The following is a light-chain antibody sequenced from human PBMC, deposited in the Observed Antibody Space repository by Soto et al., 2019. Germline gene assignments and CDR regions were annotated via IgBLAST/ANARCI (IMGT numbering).Light chain of an antibody. CDR2: ENN. CDR1: TSNIGNNY. J-gene: IGLJ3*02. Sequence: QSVLTQPPSVSAAPGQKVTISGSGSTSNIGNNYVSWYQQLPGTAPKLLIYENNKRPSGIPDRFSGSKSGTSATLGITGLRTGDEADYYCGTWDSSLSAGVFGGGTKVTVL. V-gene: IGLV1-51*02. CDR3: GTWDSSLSAGV.